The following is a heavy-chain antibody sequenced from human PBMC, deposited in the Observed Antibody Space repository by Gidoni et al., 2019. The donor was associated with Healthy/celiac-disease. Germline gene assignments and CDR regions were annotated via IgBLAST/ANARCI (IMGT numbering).Heavy chain of an antibody. V-gene: IGHV4-61*01. J-gene: IGHJ4*02. D-gene: IGHD3-3*01. Sequence: QVQLQESGPGLVKPSETLSPTCTVSGGSVSSGSYYWSWIRQPPGKGLEWIGYIYYSGSTNYNPTLESRVTISVDTTKNQFSLKLSSVTAADTAVYYCARDRQIFGVVTVFDYWGQGTLVTVSS. CDR2: IYYSGST. CDR1: GGSVSSGSYY. CDR3: ARDRQIFGVVTVFDY.